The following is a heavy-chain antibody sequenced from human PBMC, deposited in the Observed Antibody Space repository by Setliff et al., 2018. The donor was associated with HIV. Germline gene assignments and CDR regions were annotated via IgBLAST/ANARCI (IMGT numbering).Heavy chain of an antibody. CDR2: IDPEDGET. Sequence: ASVKVSCKASGYSFTTYFMHWVRQAPGKGLEWMGRIDPEDGETIYAERFRGRISLTVDKSTGTAYMELNRLRSEDTAVYYCGTVRIAVPDDFDFWGQGTLVTVSS. CDR3: GTVRIAVPDDFDF. CDR1: GYSFTTYF. V-gene: IGHV1-69-2*01. J-gene: IGHJ4*02. D-gene: IGHD6-19*01.